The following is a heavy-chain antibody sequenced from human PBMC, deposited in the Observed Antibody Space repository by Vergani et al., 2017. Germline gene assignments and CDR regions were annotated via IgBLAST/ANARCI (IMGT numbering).Heavy chain of an antibody. Sequence: QVQLVESGGGLVKPGGSLRLSCAASGFTFSDYYMSWIRQAPGKGLEWVSYISSSSSYTNYADSVKGRFTISRDNAKNSLYLQMNSLRAEDTAVYYCVAAGDDPSSTALDYWGQGTLVTVSS. J-gene: IGHJ4*02. CDR3: VAAGDDPSSTALDY. CDR2: ISSSSSYT. CDR1: GFTFSDYY. D-gene: IGHD6-13*01. V-gene: IGHV3-11*06.